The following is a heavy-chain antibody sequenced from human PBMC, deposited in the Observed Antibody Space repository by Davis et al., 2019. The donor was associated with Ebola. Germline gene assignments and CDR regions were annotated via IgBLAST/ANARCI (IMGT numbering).Heavy chain of an antibody. D-gene: IGHD3-16*02. J-gene: IGHJ4*02. CDR1: GFTFNDYY. Sequence: GESLKISCAASGFTFNDYYMSWIRQAPGKGLEWVSYTSSSGSTIYYADSVKGRFTISRDNSKNTLYLQMNSLRAEDTAVYYCAKIGGSYPILDYWGQGTLVTVSS. V-gene: IGHV3-11*04. CDR2: TSSSGSTI. CDR3: AKIGGSYPILDY.